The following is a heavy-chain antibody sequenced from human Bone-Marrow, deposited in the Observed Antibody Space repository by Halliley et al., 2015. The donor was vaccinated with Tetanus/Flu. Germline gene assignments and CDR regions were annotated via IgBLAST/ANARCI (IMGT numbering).Heavy chain of an antibody. V-gene: IGHV4-39*01. D-gene: IGHD2-8*01. CDR3: ARQGCGNGVYYPTLDY. J-gene: IGHJ4*02. CDR2: IYYTGSP. CDR1: GDSINSGSYY. Sequence: LRLSCTVSGDSINSGSYYWAWIRQPPGKGLEWIGSIYYTGSPLYNPSLTSRVTISIDASRNQFSLKLKSATAADTAVYYCARQGCGNGVYYPTLDYWGQGTLVTVSS.